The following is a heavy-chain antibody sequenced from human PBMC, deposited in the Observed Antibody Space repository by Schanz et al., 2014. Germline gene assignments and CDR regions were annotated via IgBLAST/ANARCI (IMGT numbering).Heavy chain of an antibody. CDR1: GYTFVSYS. Sequence: QVQLVQSGTQVKKPGASVKVSCKASGYTFVSYSMHWVRQAPGQGLEWMGIINPSGGGTSYALRFQDRVTVTRDTSRSTVYMELSRVTYEDTAVYYCARDGVDAAAGGNYWGQGTLXIVSS. CDR2: INPSGGGT. J-gene: IGHJ4*02. CDR3: ARDGVDAAAGGNY. V-gene: IGHV1-46*03. D-gene: IGHD6-13*01.